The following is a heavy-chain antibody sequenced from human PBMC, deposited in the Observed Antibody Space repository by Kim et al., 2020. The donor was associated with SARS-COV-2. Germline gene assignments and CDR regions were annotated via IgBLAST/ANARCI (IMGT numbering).Heavy chain of an antibody. CDR3: AKVGLRFLEWLVDY. J-gene: IGHJ4*02. CDR1: GFTFSSYG. Sequence: GGSLRLSCAASGFTFSSYGMHWVRQAPGKGLEWVAVISYDGSNKYYADSVKGRFTISRDNSKNTLYLQMNSLRAEDTAVYYCAKVGLRFLEWLVDYWGQGTLVTVSS. CDR2: ISYDGSNK. D-gene: IGHD3-3*01. V-gene: IGHV3-30*18.